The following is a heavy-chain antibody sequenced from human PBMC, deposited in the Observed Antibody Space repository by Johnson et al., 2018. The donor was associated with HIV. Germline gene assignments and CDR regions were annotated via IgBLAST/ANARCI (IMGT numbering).Heavy chain of an antibody. V-gene: IGHV3-7*05. CDR2: IKQDGSEK. CDR3: AREAYYYDSSGPGGAFDI. J-gene: IGHJ3*02. D-gene: IGHD3-22*01. Sequence: EVQLVESGGGLVQPGGSLRLSCAASGFTFSSYWMSWVRQAPGKGLEWVANIKQDGSEKYYVDSVKGRFTISRDTAKNSLYLQMNSLRAEDTAVYYCAREAYYYDSSGPGGAFDIWGQGTMVTVSS. CDR1: GFTFSSYW.